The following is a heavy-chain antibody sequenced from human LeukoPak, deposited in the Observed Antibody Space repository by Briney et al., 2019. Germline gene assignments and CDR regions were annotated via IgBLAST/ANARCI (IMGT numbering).Heavy chain of an antibody. CDR2: MSSDGNAM. CDR3: VRESEYYFDHSASFDY. J-gene: IGHJ4*02. V-gene: IGHV3-30-3*01. Sequence: GRCLSLSCAASGFTFTAYFIHWVRQAPSKGLEWVAVMSSDGNAMFYADSVKGRFTISRDNSKNTLYLQMNSLRAEDTAVYYCVRESEYYFDHSASFDYWGQGTLVTVSS. D-gene: IGHD3-22*01. CDR1: GFTFTAYF.